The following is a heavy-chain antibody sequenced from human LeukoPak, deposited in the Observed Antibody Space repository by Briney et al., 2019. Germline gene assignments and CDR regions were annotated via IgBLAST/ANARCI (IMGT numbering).Heavy chain of an antibody. CDR2: TYYSGST. CDR3: ARHRGGNSRWYFDY. V-gene: IGHV4-39*01. Sequence: SETLSLTCTVSGGSISSSSYYWGWIRQPPGKGLEWIGSTYYSGSTYYNPSLKSRVTISVDTSKNQFSLKLSSVTAADTAVYYCARHRGGNSRWYFDYWGQGTLVTVSS. CDR1: GGSISSSSYY. D-gene: IGHD4-23*01. J-gene: IGHJ4*02.